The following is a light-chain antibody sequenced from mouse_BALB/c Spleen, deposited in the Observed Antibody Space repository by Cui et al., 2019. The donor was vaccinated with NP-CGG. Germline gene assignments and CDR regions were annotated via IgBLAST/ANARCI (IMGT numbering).Light chain of an antibody. Sequence: QAVAQQASVLTTSPGETVTLTCRSSTGAVTTSNYANWVQEKPNHLFTGLIGGTNNRAPGVPARFSGSLIGDKAALTITGAQTEDEAIYFCALWYSNHWVFGGGTKLTVL. J-gene: IGLJ1*01. CDR1: TGAVTTSNY. CDR2: GTN. V-gene: IGLV1*01. CDR3: ALWYSNHWV.